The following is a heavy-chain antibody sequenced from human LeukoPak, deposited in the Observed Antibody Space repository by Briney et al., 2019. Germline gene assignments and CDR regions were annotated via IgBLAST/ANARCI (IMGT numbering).Heavy chain of an antibody. D-gene: IGHD4-17*01. CDR1: SGSISSGDYY. CDR2: IYYSGST. CDR3: ARVSRSVTTAGDY. Sequence: SETLSLTCTVSSGSISSGDYYWSWIRQPPGKGLEWIGYIYYSGSTYYNPSLKSRVTISVDTSKNQFSLKLSSVTAADTAVYYCARVSRSVTTAGDYWGQGTLVTVSS. J-gene: IGHJ4*02. V-gene: IGHV4-30-4*01.